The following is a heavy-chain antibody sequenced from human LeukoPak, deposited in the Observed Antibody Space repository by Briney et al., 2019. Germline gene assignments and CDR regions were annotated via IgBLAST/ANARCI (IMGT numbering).Heavy chain of an antibody. Sequence: SETLSLTCTVSGGSISSSSYYWGWIRQPPGKGLEWIGEINHSGSTNYNPSLKSRVTISVDTSKNQFSLKLSSVTAADTAVYYCARLPNSGSYSKPFDYWGQGTLVTVSS. D-gene: IGHD1-26*01. CDR1: GGSISSSSYY. V-gene: IGHV4-39*07. CDR3: ARLPNSGSYSKPFDY. CDR2: INHSGST. J-gene: IGHJ4*02.